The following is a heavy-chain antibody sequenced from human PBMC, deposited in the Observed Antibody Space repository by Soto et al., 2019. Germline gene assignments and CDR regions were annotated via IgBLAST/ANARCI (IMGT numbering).Heavy chain of an antibody. CDR1: GYSFTSYW. D-gene: IGHD3-3*01. Sequence: GESLKISCKGSGYSFTSYWIGWVRQMPGKGLEWMGIIYPGDSDTRYSPSFQGQVTISAGKSISTAYLQWSSLKASDTAMYYCARVSGYYVHYYYGMDVWGQGTTVTV. J-gene: IGHJ6*02. V-gene: IGHV5-51*01. CDR3: ARVSGYYVHYYYGMDV. CDR2: IYPGDSDT.